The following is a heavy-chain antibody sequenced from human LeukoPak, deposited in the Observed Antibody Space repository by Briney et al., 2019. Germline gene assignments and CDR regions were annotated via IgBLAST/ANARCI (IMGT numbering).Heavy chain of an antibody. V-gene: IGHV3-7*01. Sequence: GGSLRLSCAASGFTFSNYWMSWVRQAPGKGLEWVANIRQDGSEKYYVDSVKGRFTISRDNAENSLYLQMNSLRAEDTAVYYCARAGIYYGSGSYSNWGQGTLVTVSS. CDR1: GFTFSNYW. D-gene: IGHD3-10*01. J-gene: IGHJ4*02. CDR3: ARAGIYYGSGSYSN. CDR2: IRQDGSEK.